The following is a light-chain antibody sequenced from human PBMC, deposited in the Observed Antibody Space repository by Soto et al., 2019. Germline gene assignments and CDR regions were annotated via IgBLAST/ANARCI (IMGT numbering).Light chain of an antibody. CDR2: EVS. CDR1: SSDVGSYNL. CDR3: CSYAVSPNWV. Sequence: QSALTQPASVSGSPGQSITISCTGTSSDVGSYNLVSWYQQHPGKAPKLMIYEVSKRPSGVSNRFSGSKSGNTASLTISGLQAEDEADYYCCSYAVSPNWVFGGGTKLTVL. J-gene: IGLJ3*02. V-gene: IGLV2-23*02.